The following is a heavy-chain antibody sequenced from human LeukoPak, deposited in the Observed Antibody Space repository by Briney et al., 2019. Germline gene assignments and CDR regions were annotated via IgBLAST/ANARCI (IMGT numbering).Heavy chain of an antibody. J-gene: IGHJ4*02. CDR1: GFTISTYG. D-gene: IGHD3-10*01. Sequence: TGGSLRLSCAASGFTISTYGMSWVRQAPGKGLEWVSSISGGTTYYADSVKGRLTISRDNSKNTVSLQMNSLRAEDTAVYYCAKSVYHSGNYWGQGTLVTVSS. V-gene: IGHV3-23*01. CDR3: AKSVYHSGNY. CDR2: ISGGTT.